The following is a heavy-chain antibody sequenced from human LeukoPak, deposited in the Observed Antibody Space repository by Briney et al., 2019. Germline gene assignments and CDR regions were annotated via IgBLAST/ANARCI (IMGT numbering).Heavy chain of an antibody. CDR1: GYTFTNYH. D-gene: IGHD2/OR15-2a*01. CDR2: INPSGGST. V-gene: IGHV1-46*01. CDR3: AKYGHSPYFDS. J-gene: IGHJ4*02. Sequence: ASVRVSCKASGYTFTNYHIHWVRQAPGQGLEWMGIINPSGGSTSNAQKFQGRVTMTRDMSTSTVYMELSSLRSEDMAVYYCAKYGHSPYFDSWGQGTLVTVS.